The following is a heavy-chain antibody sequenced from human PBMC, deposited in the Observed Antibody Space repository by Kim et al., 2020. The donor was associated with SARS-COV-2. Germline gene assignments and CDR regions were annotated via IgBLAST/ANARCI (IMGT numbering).Heavy chain of an antibody. D-gene: IGHD3-10*01. CDR2: ISSSGSTI. V-gene: IGHV3-11*04. Sequence: GGSLRLSCAASGFTFSDYYMSWIRQAPGKGLEWVSYISSSGSTIYYADSVKGRFTISRDNAKNSLYLQMNSLRAEDTAVYYCARDIHYYASGSYLGYWGQGTLVTVSS. CDR1: GFTFSDYY. J-gene: IGHJ4*02. CDR3: ARDIHYYASGSYLGY.